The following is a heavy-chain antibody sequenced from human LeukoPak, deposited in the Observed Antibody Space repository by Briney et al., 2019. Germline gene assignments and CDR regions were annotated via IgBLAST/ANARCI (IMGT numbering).Heavy chain of an antibody. J-gene: IGHJ6*04. D-gene: IGHD2-15*01. CDR2: ISGSGKIT. Sequence: GGSLRLSCAASGFTFSSYEMSWVRQAPGKGLEWVSYISGSGKITYHADSVKGRFIISRDNAKSSLYLQMNSLRADDAAVYYYARAPWWNGMDVWGKGTTVTVSS. CDR3: ARAPWWNGMDV. V-gene: IGHV3-48*03. CDR1: GFTFSSYE.